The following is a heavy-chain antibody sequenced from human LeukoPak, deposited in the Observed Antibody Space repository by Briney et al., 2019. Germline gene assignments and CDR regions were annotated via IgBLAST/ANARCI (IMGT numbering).Heavy chain of an antibody. J-gene: IGHJ4*02. Sequence: GGSLRLSCAAPGFTFSSYGMHWVRQAPGKGLEWVSAISGSGGSTYYADSVKGRFTISRDNSKNTLYLQMNSLRAEDTAVYYCAKEGRGIVVVPDYFDYWGQGTLVTVSS. D-gene: IGHD3-22*01. CDR2: ISGSGGST. V-gene: IGHV3-23*01. CDR3: AKEGRGIVVVPDYFDY. CDR1: GFTFSSYG.